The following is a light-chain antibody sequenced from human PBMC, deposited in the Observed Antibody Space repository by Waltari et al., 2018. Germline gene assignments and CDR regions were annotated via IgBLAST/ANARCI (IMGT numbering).Light chain of an antibody. CDR2: KDD. V-gene: IGLV1-47*01. Sequence: HSVLTQPPSASGTPGQRVTISCSGNSSNIGTHYVDWYQQLPGTAPKLLMYKDDQRPSGVPARFSGSKSGTSASLAISGLRSEDEADYYCATWDDGLSGVFGGGTKLTVL. CDR3: ATWDDGLSGV. CDR1: SSNIGTHY. J-gene: IGLJ2*01.